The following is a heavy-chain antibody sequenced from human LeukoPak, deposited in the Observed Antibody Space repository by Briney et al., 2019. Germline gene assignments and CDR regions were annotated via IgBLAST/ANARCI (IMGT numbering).Heavy chain of an antibody. D-gene: IGHD3-22*01. Sequence: GGSLRLSCSASGFTFSSYAMHWVRQAPGKGLEYVSAISSNGGSTYYADSVKGRFTISRDNSKNTLYLQMSSLRAEDTAVYYCARGGPYYYDSSGHYFDAFDIWGQGTMVTVSS. CDR1: GFTFSSYA. J-gene: IGHJ3*02. CDR2: ISSNGGST. V-gene: IGHV3-64D*09. CDR3: ARGGPYYYDSSGHYFDAFDI.